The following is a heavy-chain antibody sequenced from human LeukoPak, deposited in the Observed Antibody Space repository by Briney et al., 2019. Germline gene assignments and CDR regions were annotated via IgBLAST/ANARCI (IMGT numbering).Heavy chain of an antibody. CDR3: ARGKYSGSYYDAFDI. J-gene: IGHJ3*02. V-gene: IGHV3-48*03. D-gene: IGHD1-26*01. CDR2: ISSSGSTI. CDR1: GFTFSSYA. Sequence: GGSLRLSCAASGFTFSSYAMHWVRQAPGKGLEWVSYISSSGSTIYYADSVKGRFTISRDNAKNSLYLQMNSLRAEDTAVYYCARGKYSGSYYDAFDIWGQGTMVTVSS.